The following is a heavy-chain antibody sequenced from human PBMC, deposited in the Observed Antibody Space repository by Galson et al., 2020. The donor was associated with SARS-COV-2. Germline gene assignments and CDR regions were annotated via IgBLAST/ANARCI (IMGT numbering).Heavy chain of an antibody. J-gene: IGHJ6*02. CDR2: IYYSGST. CDR3: ARARCSSTSCYNYYGMDV. CDR1: GGSISSGGYY. V-gene: IGHV4-31*03. Sequence: ETSETLSLTCTVSGGSISSGGYYWSWIRQHPGKGLEWIGYIYYSGSTYYNPSLKSRLTISVDTSKNQFSLKLSSVTAADTAMYYCARARCSSTSCYNYYGMDVWGQGTTVTVSS. D-gene: IGHD2-2*01.